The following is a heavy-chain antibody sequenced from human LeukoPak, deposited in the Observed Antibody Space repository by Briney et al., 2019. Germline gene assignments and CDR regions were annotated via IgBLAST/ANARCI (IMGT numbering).Heavy chain of an antibody. D-gene: IGHD3-3*01. J-gene: IGHJ4*02. CDR3: ARRYYDFWSGYYVDY. V-gene: IGHV4-38-2*01. CDR2: IYHSGST. Sequence: SETLSLTCAVSGYPISSGYYWGWIRQPPGKGLEWIGSIYHSGSTYYNPSLKSRVTVSVDTSKTQFSLKLSSVTSADTAVYYCARRYYDFWSGYYVDYWGQGTLVTVSS. CDR1: GYPISSGYY.